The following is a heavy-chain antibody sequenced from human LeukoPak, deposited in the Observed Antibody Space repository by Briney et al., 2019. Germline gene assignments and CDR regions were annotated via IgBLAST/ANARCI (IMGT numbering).Heavy chain of an antibody. D-gene: IGHD3-10*01. Sequence: GGSLSLSCAGSGLTFSSYWMHWVRQAPGKGLEWVANIKTDGSEKYYVDSVKGRFTISRDNAKNTLYLQMNSLRAEDTAIYYCFREGGDWGQGTLVTVSS. CDR2: IKTDGSEK. J-gene: IGHJ4*02. CDR3: FREGGD. V-gene: IGHV3-7*01. CDR1: GLTFSSYW.